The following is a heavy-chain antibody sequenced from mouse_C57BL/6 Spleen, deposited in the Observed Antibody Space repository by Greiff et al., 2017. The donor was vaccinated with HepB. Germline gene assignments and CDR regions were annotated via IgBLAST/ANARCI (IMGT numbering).Heavy chain of an antibody. V-gene: IGHV5-17*01. CDR3: ARHYDYAWFAY. D-gene: IGHD2-4*01. CDR2: ISSGSSTI. Sequence: EVQLVESGGGLVKPGGSLKLSCAASGFTFSDYGMHWVRQAPEKGLEWVAYISSGSSTIYYADTVKGRFTISRDNAKNTLFLQMTSLRSEDTAMYYCARHYDYAWFAYWGQGTLVTVSA. J-gene: IGHJ3*01. CDR1: GFTFSDYG.